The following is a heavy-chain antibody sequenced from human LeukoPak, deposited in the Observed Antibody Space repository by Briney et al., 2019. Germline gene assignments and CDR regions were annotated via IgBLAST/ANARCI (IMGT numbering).Heavy chain of an antibody. V-gene: IGHV3-23*01. CDR1: GFTFSSYA. CDR2: ISGSGGST. J-gene: IGHJ4*02. Sequence: RGSLRLSCAASGFTFSSYAMSWVRQAPGKGLEWVSAISGSGGSTYYADSVKGRFTISRDNSKNTLYLQMNSLRAEDTAVYYCAKLGYSSGWFLRYYFDYWGQGTLVTVSS. CDR3: AKLGYSSGWFLRYYFDY. D-gene: IGHD6-19*01.